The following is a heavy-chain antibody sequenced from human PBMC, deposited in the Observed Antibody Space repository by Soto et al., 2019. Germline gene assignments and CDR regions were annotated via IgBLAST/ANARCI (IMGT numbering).Heavy chain of an antibody. CDR2: IIPIFGTA. J-gene: IGHJ5*02. D-gene: IGHD3-22*01. V-gene: IGHV1-69*01. CDR1: GGTFSSYA. Sequence: QVQLVQSGAEVKKPGSSVKVSCKASGGTFSSYAISWVRQAPGQGLEWMGGIIPIFGTANYAQKFQGRVTITADESTSTAYMELSSLRSEDTAVYYCARDEVIDSAGWPPRRNWFDPWGQGTLVTVSS. CDR3: ARDEVIDSAGWPPRRNWFDP.